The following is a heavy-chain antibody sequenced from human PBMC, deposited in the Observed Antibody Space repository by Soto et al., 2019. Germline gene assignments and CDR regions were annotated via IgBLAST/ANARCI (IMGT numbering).Heavy chain of an antibody. Sequence: SETLSLTCTVSGGSISSYYWSWIRQPPGKGLEWIGYIYYSGSTNYNPSLKSRVTISVDTSKNQFSLKLSSVTAADTAVYYCARDVGLRTLESWGQGTLVTVSS. CDR2: IYYSGST. CDR3: ARDVGLRTLES. CDR1: GGSISSYY. V-gene: IGHV4-59*01. D-gene: IGHD3-16*01. J-gene: IGHJ4*02.